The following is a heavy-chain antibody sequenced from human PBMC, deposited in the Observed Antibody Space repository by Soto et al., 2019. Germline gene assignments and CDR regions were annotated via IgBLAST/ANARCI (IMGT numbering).Heavy chain of an antibody. CDR3: ARGATQNTYYYDSSGPNFDY. Sequence: SETLSLTCAVSGGSISSGGYSWSWIRQPPGKGLEWIGYIYHSGSTYYNPSLKSRVTISVDRSKNQFSLKLSSVTAADTAVYYCARGATQNTYYYDSSGPNFDYWGQGTLVTVSS. D-gene: IGHD3-22*01. V-gene: IGHV4-30-2*01. CDR1: GGSISSGGYS. CDR2: IYHSGST. J-gene: IGHJ4*02.